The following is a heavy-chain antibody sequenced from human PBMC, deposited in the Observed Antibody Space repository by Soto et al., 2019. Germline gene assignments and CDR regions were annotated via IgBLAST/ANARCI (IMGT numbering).Heavy chain of an antibody. V-gene: IGHV3-11*06. D-gene: IGHD3-22*01. J-gene: IGHJ4*02. CDR2: ISVTSSYT. CDR3: AKDSYYHDTSGYYIFDY. CDR1: GFTFIDYY. Sequence: PGGSLRLSCAASGFTFIDYYMSWIRQAPGKGLKWISYISVTSSYTNYADSVKGRFTISRDNAKNTLYLQMNSLRAEDTAVYYCAKDSYYHDTSGYYIFDYWGQGTLVTVS.